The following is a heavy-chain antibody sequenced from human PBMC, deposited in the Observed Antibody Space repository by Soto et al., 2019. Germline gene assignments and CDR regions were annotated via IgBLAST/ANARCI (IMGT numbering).Heavy chain of an antibody. CDR3: VLIKVCSRTDCYLASFDP. CDR1: GLSLSNGRLG. CDR2: IFSNDDK. D-gene: IGHD2-2*01. V-gene: IGHV2-26*01. Sequence: QVTLKESGPVLVKPTETLTLTCTVSGLSLSNGRLGVSWIRQPPGKALEWLAHIFSNDDKSYSTSLRSRLTISKDTSRSQVVLTMTNMDPMASATYYCVLIKVCSRTDCYLASFDPWGLGTLVTVSS. J-gene: IGHJ5*02.